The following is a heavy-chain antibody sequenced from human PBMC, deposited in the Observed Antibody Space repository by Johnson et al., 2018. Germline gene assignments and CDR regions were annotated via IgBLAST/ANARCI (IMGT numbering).Heavy chain of an antibody. V-gene: IGHV1-8*01. Sequence: QVQLVQSGAEVKKPGASVKVSCKASGYTFTSYDINWVRQATGQGLEWMGWMNPNSGNTGYAQKFQGRVTMTRNTSISTAYMELSSLRCEDTAVYYCARGGGYYDSSGSDAVDIWGQGTMVTVSS. CDR2: MNPNSGNT. CDR1: GYTFTSYD. D-gene: IGHD3-22*01. J-gene: IGHJ3*02. CDR3: ARGGGYYDSSGSDAVDI.